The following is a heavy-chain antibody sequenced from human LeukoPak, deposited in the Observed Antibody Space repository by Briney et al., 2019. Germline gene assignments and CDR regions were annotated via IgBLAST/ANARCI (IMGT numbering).Heavy chain of an antibody. CDR2: IRYDGSNK. D-gene: IGHD3-10*01. CDR1: GFTFSSYG. Sequence: GGTLRLSCAASGFTFSSYGMHWVRQAPGKGLEWVAFIRYDGSNKYYADSVKGRFTISRDNSKNTLYLQMNSLRAEDTAVYYCAKSYYYGSGSYDWFDPWGQGTLVTVSS. CDR3: AKSYYYGSGSYDWFDP. V-gene: IGHV3-30*02. J-gene: IGHJ5*02.